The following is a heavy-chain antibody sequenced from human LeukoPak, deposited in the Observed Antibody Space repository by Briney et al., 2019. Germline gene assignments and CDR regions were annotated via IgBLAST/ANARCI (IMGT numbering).Heavy chain of an antibody. CDR1: GFTFSDYY. Sequence: GGSLRLSCAASGFTFSDYYMSWIRQAPGKGLEWVSYISSSGSTIYYADSVKGRFTISRDNAKNSLYLQMNGLRAEDTAVYYCAREGSSSWWTFDYWGQGTLVTVSS. D-gene: IGHD6-13*01. CDR3: AREGSSSWWTFDY. CDR2: ISSSGSTI. V-gene: IGHV3-11*01. J-gene: IGHJ4*02.